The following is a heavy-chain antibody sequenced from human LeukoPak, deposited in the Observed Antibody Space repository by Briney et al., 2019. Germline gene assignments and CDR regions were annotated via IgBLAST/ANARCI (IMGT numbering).Heavy chain of an antibody. CDR1: GFTFSSYS. Sequence: PGGSLRLSCAASGFTFSSYSMNWVRQAPGKRLEWVSSISSSSSYIYYADSVKGRFTISRDNAKNSLYLQMNSLRAEDTAVYYCARGIRHNYYGSGSHSHYPDYWGQGTLVTVSS. D-gene: IGHD3-10*01. CDR3: ARGIRHNYYGSGSHSHYPDY. CDR2: ISSSSSYI. V-gene: IGHV3-21*01. J-gene: IGHJ4*02.